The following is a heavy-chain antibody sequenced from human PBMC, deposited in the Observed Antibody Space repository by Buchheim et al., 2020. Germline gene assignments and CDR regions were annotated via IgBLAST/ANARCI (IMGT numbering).Heavy chain of an antibody. D-gene: IGHD3-22*01. CDR3: ARDGHYDSSGYYFDY. CDR1: GFTFSTYV. V-gene: IGHV3-30-3*01. Sequence: QVQLVESGGGVVQPGGSLRLSCAASGFTFSTYVIYWVRQAPGKGLEWLAVISNDGSNKYYADSVKGRFTISRDNSKHTLYLQMNSLRAEDTAIYYCARDGHYDSSGYYFDYWGQGTL. CDR2: ISNDGSNK. J-gene: IGHJ4*02.